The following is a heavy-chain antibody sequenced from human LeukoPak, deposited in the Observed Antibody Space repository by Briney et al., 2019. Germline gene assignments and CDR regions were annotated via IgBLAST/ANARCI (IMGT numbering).Heavy chain of an antibody. J-gene: IGHJ4*02. CDR3: ARGRVVGATGGNDY. V-gene: IGHV4-30-2*01. CDR2: IYHSGST. Sequence: SQTLSLTCAVSGGSISSGGYSWSWIRQPPGKGLEWIGYIYHSGSTYYNPSLKSRVTISVDRSKNQFSLKLSSVTAADTAVYYCARGRVVGATGGNDYWGQGTLVTVSS. CDR1: GGSISSGGYS. D-gene: IGHD1-26*01.